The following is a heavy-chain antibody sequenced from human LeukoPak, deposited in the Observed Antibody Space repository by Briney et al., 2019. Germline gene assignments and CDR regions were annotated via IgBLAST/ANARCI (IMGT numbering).Heavy chain of an antibody. CDR3: ARDQRRTYYYDSSGYGHFDY. CDR2: ISSSGSTI. V-gene: IGHV3-11*01. D-gene: IGHD3-22*01. CDR1: GFTFSDYY. Sequence: PGGSLRLSCAASGFTFSDYYMSWIRQAPGKGLEWVSYISSSGSTIYYADSVKGRFTISRDNAKNSLYLQMNSLRAEDTAVHYCARDQRRTYYYDSSGYGHFDYWGQGTLVTVSS. J-gene: IGHJ4*02.